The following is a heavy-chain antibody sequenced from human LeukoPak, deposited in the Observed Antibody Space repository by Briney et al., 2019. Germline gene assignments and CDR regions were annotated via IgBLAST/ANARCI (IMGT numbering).Heavy chain of an antibody. Sequence: GASLSLSCAASGFTFSSYWMHWVRQAPGKGLVWVSRINSDGSSTSYADSVKGRFTISRDNAKNTLYLQMNSLRAEDTAVYYCASSMVRGVIGYWGQGTLVTVSS. CDR3: ASSMVRGVIGY. J-gene: IGHJ4*02. CDR2: INSDGSST. V-gene: IGHV3-74*01. CDR1: GFTFSSYW. D-gene: IGHD3-10*01.